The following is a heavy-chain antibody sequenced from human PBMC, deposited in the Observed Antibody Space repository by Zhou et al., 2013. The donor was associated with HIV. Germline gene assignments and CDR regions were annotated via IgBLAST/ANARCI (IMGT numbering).Heavy chain of an antibody. J-gene: IGHJ6*03. CDR2: INPFGGST. V-gene: IGHV1-46*01. CDR3: ASGGFRENYYYYMDV. Sequence: QVQLVQSGAEVQKPGASVKVSCKASGYTFTNYYLHWVRQAPGQGLEWMGIINPFGGSTSYAQKFQGRVTMTRDTSTSTVYMELSSLRFEDTAVYYCASGGFRENYYYYMDVWGKGTTVTVSS. D-gene: IGHD3-10*01. CDR1: GYTFTNYY.